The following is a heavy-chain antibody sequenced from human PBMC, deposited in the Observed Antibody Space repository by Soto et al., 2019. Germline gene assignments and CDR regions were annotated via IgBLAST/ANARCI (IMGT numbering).Heavy chain of an antibody. CDR3: ARGGVVVPAAMPL. J-gene: IGHJ4*02. V-gene: IGHV4-30-4*01. Sequence: SETLSLTCTVSGGSISSGDYYWSWIRQPPGKGLEWIGYIYYSGSTYYNPSLKSRVTISVDTSKNQFSLKLSSVTAADTAVYYCARGGVVVPAAMPLWGQGTLVTVSS. D-gene: IGHD2-2*01. CDR1: GGSISSGDYY. CDR2: IYYSGST.